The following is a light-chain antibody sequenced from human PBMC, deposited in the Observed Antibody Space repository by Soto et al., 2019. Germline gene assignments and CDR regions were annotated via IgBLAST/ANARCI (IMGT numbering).Light chain of an antibody. J-gene: IGLJ1*01. Sequence: QSALTQPPSVSGAPGQRVTISCTGSSSNIGAGYDVHWYLQVPGTAPKLLVYTHNNRPSGVPDRFSGSTSGTSASLAITGLQSEDEADYYCQSYDSRLSAYVFGTGTKVTVL. CDR2: THN. V-gene: IGLV1-40*01. CDR3: QSYDSRLSAYV. CDR1: SSNIGAGYD.